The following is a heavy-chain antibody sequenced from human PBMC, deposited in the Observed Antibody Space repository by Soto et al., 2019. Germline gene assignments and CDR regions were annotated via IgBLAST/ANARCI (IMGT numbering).Heavy chain of an antibody. Sequence: ASVKVSCKASGYTFTSYYMHWVRQAPGQGLEWMGIINPSGGSTSYAQKFQGRVTMTRDTSTSTVYMELSGLRSEDTAVYYCARGAAIAAAGVTEWFDPWGQGTLVTVSS. V-gene: IGHV1-46*01. CDR1: GYTFTSYY. CDR2: INPSGGST. CDR3: ARGAAIAAAGVTEWFDP. J-gene: IGHJ5*02. D-gene: IGHD6-13*01.